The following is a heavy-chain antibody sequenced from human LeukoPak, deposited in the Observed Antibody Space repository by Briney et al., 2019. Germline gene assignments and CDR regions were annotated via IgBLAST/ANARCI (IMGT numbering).Heavy chain of an antibody. CDR1: GYSFSDFF. CDR2: IKPNTGGT. Sequence: ASVKVSCKASGYSFSDFFIHWVRQAPRERPERVGGIKPNTGGTNYALKFRGRVTLTRETSINTASMHRGGLMSDDTALYYCVRDLAGNCSLWGQGSLVTVSS. J-gene: IGHJ4*02. V-gene: IGHV1-2*07. D-gene: IGHD1-7*01. CDR3: VRDLAGNCSL.